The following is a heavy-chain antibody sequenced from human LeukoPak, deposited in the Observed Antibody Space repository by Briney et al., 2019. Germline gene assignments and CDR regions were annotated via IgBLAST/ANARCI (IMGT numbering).Heavy chain of an antibody. CDR2: IYHSGST. Sequence: SETLSLTCTVSGYSISSGYYWGWIRQPPGKGLEWIGSIYHSGSTYYNPSLKSPVTISVDTSKNQFSLKLSSVTAADTAVYYCARHVVGAAAGRLAYYYKDVWGKGTTVTISS. V-gene: IGHV4-38-2*02. CDR1: GYSISSGYY. J-gene: IGHJ6*03. CDR3: ARHVVGAAAGRLAYYYKDV. D-gene: IGHD6-13*01.